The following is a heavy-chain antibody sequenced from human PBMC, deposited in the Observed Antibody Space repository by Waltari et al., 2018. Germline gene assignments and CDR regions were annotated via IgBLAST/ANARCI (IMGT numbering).Heavy chain of an antibody. V-gene: IGHV1-2*06. J-gene: IGHJ4*02. CDR2: INPMNGDT. CDR1: GYTFTGYA. D-gene: IGHD3-22*01. CDR3: LRDSSGSHFDY. Sequence: LVQSGAEVKKPGASVKVSCKASGYTFTGYAKLRVRQAPGQGLEWMGRINPMNGDTHDAQKFQGRVAMTTDTSTNTAFMELHSLRSDDTAVYYCLRDSSGSHFDYWGQGTLVTVSS.